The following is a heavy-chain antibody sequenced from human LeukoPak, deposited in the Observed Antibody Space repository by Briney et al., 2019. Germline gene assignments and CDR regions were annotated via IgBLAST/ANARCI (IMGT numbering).Heavy chain of an antibody. V-gene: IGHV3-7*01. Sequence: GGSLRLSCAASGFTFSSYWMSWVRQAPGKGLEWVANIKQDGSEKYYVDSVKGRFTISRDSAKNTLYLQMNSLRAEDTAVYYYARAQLSNGYTDYMTVWGKGTTVTVSS. CDR1: GFTFSSYW. J-gene: IGHJ6*03. D-gene: IGHD6-25*01. CDR3: ARAQLSNGYTDYMTV. CDR2: IKQDGSEK.